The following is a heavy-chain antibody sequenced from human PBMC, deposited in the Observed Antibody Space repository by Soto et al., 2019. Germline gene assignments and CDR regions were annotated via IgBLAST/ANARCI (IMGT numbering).Heavy chain of an antibody. Sequence: QVQLVQSGAEVKKPGASVKVSCKASGYTFTSYAMHWVRQAPGQRLEWMGWINAGNGNTKYSQKFQGRVTITRDTSASTAYIELSSLRSEDTAVYYCASSRITMVPYGMAVWGQWTTVTVSS. CDR2: INAGNGNT. CDR1: GYTFTSYA. CDR3: ASSRITMVPYGMAV. D-gene: IGHD3-10*01. J-gene: IGHJ6*02. V-gene: IGHV1-3*01.